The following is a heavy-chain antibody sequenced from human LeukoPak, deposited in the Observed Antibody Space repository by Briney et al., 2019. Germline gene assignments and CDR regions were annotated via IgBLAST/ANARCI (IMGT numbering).Heavy chain of an antibody. V-gene: IGHV4-34*01. CDR2: INHSGST. J-gene: IGHJ3*02. D-gene: IGHD5-18*01. CDR1: GGSFRGYY. CDR3: ARGAPKEIQLWLRLRGVAFDI. Sequence: KPPEALSLTCAVYGGSFRGYYWSWIRQPPGKGLEWIGEINHSGSTNYNPSLKSRVTISVDTSKNQFSLKLNSVTAADTAVYYCARGAPKEIQLWLRLRGVAFDIWGQGTMVTVSS.